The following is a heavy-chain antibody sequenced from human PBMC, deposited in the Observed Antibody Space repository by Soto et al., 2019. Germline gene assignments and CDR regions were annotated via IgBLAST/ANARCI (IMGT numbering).Heavy chain of an antibody. D-gene: IGHD5-18*01. CDR3: GKIQAGGGAPSYYFDY. CDR2: IIPIFGTA. J-gene: IGHJ4*02. CDR1: GGTFSSYA. V-gene: IGHV1-69*05. Sequence: QVQLVQSGAEVKKPGSSVKVSCKASGGTFSSYAISWVRQAPGQGLEWMGGIIPIFGTANYAQKFQGRVTISPGENPRAGLMGAGRLGSEDTGVYFCGKIQAGGGAPSYYFDYWGQGTLVTVSS.